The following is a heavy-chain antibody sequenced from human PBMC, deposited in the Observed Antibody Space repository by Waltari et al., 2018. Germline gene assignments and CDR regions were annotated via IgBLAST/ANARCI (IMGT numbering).Heavy chain of an antibody. CDR2: INPNSGGT. CDR3: ARGGDVHDYGDHGGYY. CDR1: GYTFTGYY. Sequence: QVQLVQSGAEVKKPGASVKVSCKASGYTFTGYYMHWVRQAPGQGLEWMGRINPNSGGTNYAQKFQGRVTITADESTSTAYMELSSLRSEDTAVYYCARGGDVHDYGDHGGYYWGQGTLVTVSS. V-gene: IGHV1-2*06. D-gene: IGHD4-17*01. J-gene: IGHJ4*02.